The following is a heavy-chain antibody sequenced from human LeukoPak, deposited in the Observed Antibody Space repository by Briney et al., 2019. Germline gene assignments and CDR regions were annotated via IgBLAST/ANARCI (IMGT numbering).Heavy chain of an antibody. CDR3: SRHVVTLVRGVNNRKEDWFDP. V-gene: IGHV1-2*02. CDR1: GYSFNTYY. D-gene: IGHD3-10*01. J-gene: IGHJ5*02. CDR2: INTDSGGT. Sequence: ASVKVSCKASGYSFNTYYMNWVRQAPGQGLEWLGWINTDSGGTNYAQKFLGRVTMTRDRANSTAYLELSGLRSDDTAVYYCSRHVVTLVRGVNNRKEDWFDPWGQGTLVSVSS.